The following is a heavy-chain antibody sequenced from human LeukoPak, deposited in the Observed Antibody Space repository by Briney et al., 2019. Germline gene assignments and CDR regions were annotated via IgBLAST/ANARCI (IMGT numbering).Heavy chain of an antibody. J-gene: IGHJ4*02. CDR3: ARDDRMGELSFHLYTDY. CDR2: ISYDGSNK. Sequence: HTGRSLRLSCAASRFTFSSYAMHWVRQAPGKGLEWVAVISYDGSNKYYADSVKGRFTISRDNSKNTLYLQMNSLRAEDTAVYYCARDDRMGELSFHLYTDYWGQGTLVTVSS. D-gene: IGHD3-16*02. CDR1: RFTFSSYA. V-gene: IGHV3-30-3*01.